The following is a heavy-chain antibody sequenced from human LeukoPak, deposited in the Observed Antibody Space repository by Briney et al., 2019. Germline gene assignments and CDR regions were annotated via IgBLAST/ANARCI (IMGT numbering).Heavy chain of an antibody. CDR2: IKQDGSEK. J-gene: IGHJ3*02. Sequence: GGSLRLSCAASGFTFSHYWMSWVRQAPGKGLEWLANIKQDGSEKYYVDSVKGRFTISRDNAKSSLYLQMNSQRAEDTAIYYCARDQGALDIWAKGQWSPSLQ. CDR3: ARDQGALDI. CDR1: GFTFSHYW. V-gene: IGHV3-7*01.